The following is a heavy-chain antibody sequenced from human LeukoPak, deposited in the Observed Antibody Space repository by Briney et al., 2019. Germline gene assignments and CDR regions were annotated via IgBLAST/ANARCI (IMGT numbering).Heavy chain of an antibody. J-gene: IGHJ4*02. D-gene: IGHD1-26*01. CDR2: IDHSGST. Sequence: SGTLSLTCAVSGGSISSNKWGSWVRQPPGKGLEWIGEIDHSGSTNYNPSLKSRVTMSVDKSKNQFSLKVTSVTAADTAVYYCATSSPGGGGDCWGQGTLVTVSS. CDR1: GGSISSNKW. CDR3: ATSSPGGGGDC. V-gene: IGHV4-4*02.